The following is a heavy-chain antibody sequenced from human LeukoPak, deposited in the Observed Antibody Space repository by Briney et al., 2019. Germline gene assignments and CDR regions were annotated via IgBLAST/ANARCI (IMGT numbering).Heavy chain of an antibody. J-gene: IGHJ4*02. Sequence: GGSLRLACAASGFTVSSNYMSWVRQAPGKGLEWVANIKQGGSEKYYVDSVKGRFTISRDNAKNSLYLQMNSLRAEDTAVYYCARERGDYGDIDYWGQGTLVTVSS. V-gene: IGHV3-7*01. CDR3: ARERGDYGDIDY. D-gene: IGHD4-17*01. CDR1: GFTVSSNY. CDR2: IKQGGSEK.